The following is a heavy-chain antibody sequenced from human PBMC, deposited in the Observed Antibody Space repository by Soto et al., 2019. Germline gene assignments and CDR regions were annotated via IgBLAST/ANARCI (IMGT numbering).Heavy chain of an antibody. D-gene: IGHD3-10*01. J-gene: IGHJ4*02. Sequence: SETLSLTCTVSGGSISSYYWSWIRQPPGKGLEWIGYIYYSGSTNYNPSLKSRVTISVDTSKNQFSLKLSSVTAADTAVYYCARGIPPSYYYGSGSYSDYWGQGTLVTVS. CDR1: GGSISSYY. CDR2: IYYSGST. CDR3: ARGIPPSYYYGSGSYSDY. V-gene: IGHV4-59*08.